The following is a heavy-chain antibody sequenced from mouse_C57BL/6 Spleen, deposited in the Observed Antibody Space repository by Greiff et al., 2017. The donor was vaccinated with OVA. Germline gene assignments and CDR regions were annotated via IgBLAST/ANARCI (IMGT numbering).Heavy chain of an antibody. V-gene: IGHV1-9*01. CDR2: ILPGSGST. CDR3: ARGYYCNSPMDY. Sequence: VQLHQSGAELMKPGASVKLSCKATGYTFTGYWIEWVKQRPGHGLEWIGEILPGSGSTNYNAKFKGKATFTADTSSNTAYMHLSSLTTEDSAIYYCARGYYCNSPMDYWGQGTSVTVSS. J-gene: IGHJ4*01. CDR1: GYTFTGYW. D-gene: IGHD1-1*01.